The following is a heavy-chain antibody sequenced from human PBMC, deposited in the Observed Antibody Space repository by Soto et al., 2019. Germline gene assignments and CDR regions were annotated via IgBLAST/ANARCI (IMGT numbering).Heavy chain of an antibody. CDR1: GGSISSSSYY. J-gene: IGHJ6*02. CDR2: IYYSGST. CDR3: ARRDSSSWYADYYYGMDV. V-gene: IGHV4-39*01. D-gene: IGHD6-13*01. Sequence: QLQLQESGPGLVKPSETLSLTCTVSGGSISSSSYYWGWIRQPPGKGLEWIGSIYYSGSTYYNPSLKSRVTISVDTSKNQFSLKLSSVTAADTAVYYCARRDSSSWYADYYYGMDVWGQGTTVTVSS.